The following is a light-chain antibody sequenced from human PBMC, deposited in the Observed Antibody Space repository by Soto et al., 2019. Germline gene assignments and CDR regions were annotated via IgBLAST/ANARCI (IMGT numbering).Light chain of an antibody. Sequence: QSVLTQPPSVSEAPRQRVTISCSGSSSNVGNNAVSWYQQFPGKAPKLLIYYDDVLPSGVSDRFSGSKSGTSASLAISGLQSEVDADYYCASWDDRQPGLVFGGGTNLTVL. V-gene: IGLV1-36*01. J-gene: IGLJ2*01. CDR3: ASWDDRQPGLV. CDR2: YDD. CDR1: SSNVGNNA.